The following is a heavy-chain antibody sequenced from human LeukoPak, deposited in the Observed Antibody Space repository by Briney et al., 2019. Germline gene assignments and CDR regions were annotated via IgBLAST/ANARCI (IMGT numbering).Heavy chain of an antibody. CDR2: ITPIFDAP. V-gene: IGHV1-69*13. Sequence: GASVKVSCKVSGGTFSNDSITWVRQAPGQGLEWVGGITPIFDAPNYAPKFQGRLTISADGSTSTVYMDLRSLRSEDTAVYFCARGPPPLYSGSYRPLDHWGQGTLVTVSS. CDR1: GGTFSNDS. J-gene: IGHJ4*02. D-gene: IGHD1-26*01. CDR3: ARGPPPLYSGSYRPLDH.